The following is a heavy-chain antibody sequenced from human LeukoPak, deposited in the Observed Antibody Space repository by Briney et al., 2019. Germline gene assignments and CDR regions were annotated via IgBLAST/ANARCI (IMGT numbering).Heavy chain of an antibody. CDR2: ISYDGSNK. D-gene: IGHD3-3*01. CDR3: ARDFPSYYDFWSGYFWSRYFDY. Sequence: PGRSLRLSCAASGFTFSSYAMHWVRQAPGKGLEWVAVISYDGSNKYYADSVKGRFTISRDNSKNTLYLQMNSLRAEDTAVYYCARDFPSYYDFWSGYFWSRYFDYWGQGTLVTVSS. J-gene: IGHJ4*02. V-gene: IGHV3-30*01. CDR1: GFTFSSYA.